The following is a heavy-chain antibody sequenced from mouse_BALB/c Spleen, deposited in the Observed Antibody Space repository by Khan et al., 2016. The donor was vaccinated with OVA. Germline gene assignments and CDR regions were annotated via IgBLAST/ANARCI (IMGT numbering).Heavy chain of an antibody. CDR3: ARDGSRYNYAMDY. Sequence: VQLKESGPGLVKPSQSLSLTCTVTGYSITSDYAWNWIRQFPGNKLEWMGYISSSGSTNYNPALKSRISITRATSKNQFFLQLNSVTTEDTATDYCARDGSRYNYAMDYWGQGTSVTVSS. CDR2: ISSSGST. D-gene: IGHD2-3*01. J-gene: IGHJ4*01. CDR1: GYSITSDYA. V-gene: IGHV3-2*02.